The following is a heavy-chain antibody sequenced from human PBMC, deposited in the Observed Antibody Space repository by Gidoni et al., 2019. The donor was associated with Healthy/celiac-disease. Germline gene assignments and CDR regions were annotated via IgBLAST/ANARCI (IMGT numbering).Heavy chain of an antibody. CDR3: ARSSEGWLLLPSNDAFAI. V-gene: IGHV3-11*01. CDR1: GFTFSAYY. J-gene: IGHJ3*02. D-gene: IGHD3-22*01. CDR2: ISSSGSTI. Sequence: QVQLVESGGGLVKPGGSLRLSCAASGFTFSAYYMSWIRQAPGKGLEWVSYISSSGSTIYYADSVKGRFTISRDNAKNSLYLQMNSLSAEDTAVYYCARSSEGWLLLPSNDAFAIWGQGTMVTVSS.